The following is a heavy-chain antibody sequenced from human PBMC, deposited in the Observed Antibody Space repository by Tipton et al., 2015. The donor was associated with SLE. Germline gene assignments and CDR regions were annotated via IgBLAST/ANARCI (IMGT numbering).Heavy chain of an antibody. CDR3: ARADYYDFWSGYYSG. CDR2: IYHTGST. Sequence: TLSLTCAVSDYSITYGYYWGWIRQPPGKGLEWIGSIYHTGSTDYNPSLKSRVTISVDTSKNQFSLKLSSVTAADTAVYYCARADYYDFWSGYYSGWGQGTLVTVSS. D-gene: IGHD3-3*01. CDR1: DYSITYGYY. J-gene: IGHJ4*02. V-gene: IGHV4-38-2*01.